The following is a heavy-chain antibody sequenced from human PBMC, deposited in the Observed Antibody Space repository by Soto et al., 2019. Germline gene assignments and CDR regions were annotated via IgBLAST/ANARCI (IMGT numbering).Heavy chain of an antibody. J-gene: IGHJ4*02. V-gene: IGHV3-33*05. CDR1: GFTFRSYV. D-gene: IGHD3-16*01. Sequence: QVQLVESGGGVVQPGTSLRLSCVGSGFTFRSYVIHWVRQAPGKGLEWVALTSYDGSNNFYGDSVKGRFTISRDNSRNTVKLQLDSLRLEDTALYYSARWGTTGGLEVWGQGTLVSVSS. CDR2: TSYDGSNN. CDR3: ARWGTTGGLEV.